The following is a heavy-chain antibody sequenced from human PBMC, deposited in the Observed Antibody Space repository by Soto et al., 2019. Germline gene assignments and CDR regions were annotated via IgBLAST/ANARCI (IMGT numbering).Heavy chain of an antibody. J-gene: IGHJ4*03. V-gene: IGHV3-30-3*01. CDR2: ISKDGNSK. CDR1: GFTFSIYA. Sequence: QTVGSLRLSCAASGFTFSIYAIHWVRQAPGKELEWVTIISKDGNSKHYADSVKGRFTISRDNSKNTLFLQMNSLRAEDTAVHYCARDPQGSYCYIDYWGQGTPVTVSS. D-gene: IGHD3-10*01. CDR3: ARDPQGSYCYIDY.